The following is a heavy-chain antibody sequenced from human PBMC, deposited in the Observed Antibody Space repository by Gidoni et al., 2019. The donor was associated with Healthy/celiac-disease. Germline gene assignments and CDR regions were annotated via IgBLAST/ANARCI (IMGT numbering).Heavy chain of an antibody. CDR3: ARVYTLQRHTYQLPYFDY. CDR2: INHSGST. Sequence: QVQLQQWGAGLLKPSETLSLTCAVYGGSFSGYYWSWIRQPPGKGLEWIGEINHSGSTNYNPSLKSRVTISVDTSKNQFSLKLSSVTAADTAVYYCARVYTLQRHTYQLPYFDYWGQGTLVTVSS. CDR1: GGSFSGYY. D-gene: IGHD2-2*01. V-gene: IGHV4-34*01. J-gene: IGHJ4*02.